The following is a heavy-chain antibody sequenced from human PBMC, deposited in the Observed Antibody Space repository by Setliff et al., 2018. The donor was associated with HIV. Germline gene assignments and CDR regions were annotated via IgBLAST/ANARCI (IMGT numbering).Heavy chain of an antibody. CDR3: VKWNYPNS. J-gene: IGHJ4*02. CDR1: GFTLSDHW. CDR2: TNNDGSIT. Sequence: GGSLRLSCAASGFTLSDHWMHWVRQVPGKGLVWVSRTNNDGSITNYADFVKVRFTMSRDSAKNTLYLQMNSLRVEDTAVYYCVKWNYPNSWGQGTLVTVSS. D-gene: IGHD1-7*01. V-gene: IGHV3-74*01.